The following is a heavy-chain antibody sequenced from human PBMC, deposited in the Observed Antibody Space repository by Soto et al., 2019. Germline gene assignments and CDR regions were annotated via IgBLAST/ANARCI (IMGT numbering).Heavy chain of an antibody. CDR1: GFTFSDYY. J-gene: IGHJ6*02. V-gene: IGHV3-11*06. CDR3: GRAAVPGFYYGMGV. CDR2: ISGRSYT. Sequence: QVQLVESGGGLVKPGGSLRLSCAVSGFTFSDYYMSWIRQAPGKGLEWVSHISGRSYTNYADSVKGRFTTSRDDAKTSMYLQMDSPGAEDTAIYYCGRAAVPGFYYGMGVWGQGTTVTVS.